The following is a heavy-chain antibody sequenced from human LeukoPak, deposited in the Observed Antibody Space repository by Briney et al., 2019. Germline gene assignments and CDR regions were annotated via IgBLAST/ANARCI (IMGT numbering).Heavy chain of an antibody. D-gene: IGHD3-3*01. J-gene: IGHJ4*02. CDR2: IYYSGST. CDR1: GGSISSSSYY. V-gene: IGHV4-39*01. CDR3: ARPTDFWSGFFDY. Sequence: ASETLSLTCTVSGGSISSSSYYWGWIRQPPGKGLEWIGSIYYSGSTYYNPSLKSRVTISVDTSKNQFSLKLSSVTAADTAVYYCARPTDFWSGFFDYWGQGTLVTVSS.